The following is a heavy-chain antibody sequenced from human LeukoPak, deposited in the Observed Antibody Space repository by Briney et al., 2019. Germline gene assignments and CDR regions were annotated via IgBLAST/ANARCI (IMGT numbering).Heavy chain of an antibody. CDR3: AKGPIYGSAPFDY. CDR1: GFIFNRNA. Sequence: PGGSLRLSCVASGFIFNRNAMHWVRQAPGKGLEWVSGISWNSGSIGYADSVKGRFTISRDNAKNSLYLQMNSLRAEDTALYYCAKGPIYGSAPFDYWGQGTLVTVSS. V-gene: IGHV3-9*01. CDR2: ISWNSGSI. J-gene: IGHJ4*02. D-gene: IGHD3-10*01.